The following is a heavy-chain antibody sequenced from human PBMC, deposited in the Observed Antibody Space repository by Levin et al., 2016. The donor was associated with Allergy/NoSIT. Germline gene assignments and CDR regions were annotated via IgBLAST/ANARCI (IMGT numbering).Heavy chain of an antibody. Sequence: WIRQPPGKGLEWVSAISGSGGSTYYADSVKGRFTISRDNSKNTLYLQMNSLRAEDTAVYYCAPKPVAPSGGSCPFDYWGQGTLVTVSS. CDR2: ISGSGGST. J-gene: IGHJ4*02. D-gene: IGHD2-15*01. V-gene: IGHV3-23*01. CDR3: APKPVAPSGGSCPFDY.